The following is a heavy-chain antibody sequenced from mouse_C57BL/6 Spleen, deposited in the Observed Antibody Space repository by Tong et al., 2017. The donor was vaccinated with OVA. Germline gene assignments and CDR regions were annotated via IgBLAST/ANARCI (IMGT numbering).Heavy chain of an antibody. V-gene: IGHV1-76*01. CDR3: ARSGRYAMDY. Sequence: VQLKQSGAELVRPGASVKLSCKASGYTFTDYYINWVKQRPGQGLEWIARIYPGSGNTYYNEKFKGKATLTADKSSSTAYMQLSSLTSEDSAVYFCARSGRYAMDYWGQGTSVTVSS. D-gene: IGHD4-1*01. CDR1: GYTFTDYY. J-gene: IGHJ4*01. CDR2: IYPGSGNT.